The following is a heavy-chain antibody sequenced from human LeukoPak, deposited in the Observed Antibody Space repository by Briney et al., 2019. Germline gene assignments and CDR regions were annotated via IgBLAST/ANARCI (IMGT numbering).Heavy chain of an antibody. D-gene: IGHD6-13*01. Sequence: GGSLRLSCAASGFTFSSYSMNWVRQAPGKGLEWVSSISSSSSYIYYADSVKGRFTISRDNAKNSLYLQMNSLRAEDTAVYYCARDLGSIAAAGNHWGQGTLVTVSS. V-gene: IGHV3-21*01. CDR2: ISSSSSYI. CDR1: GFTFSSYS. CDR3: ARDLGSIAAAGNH. J-gene: IGHJ4*02.